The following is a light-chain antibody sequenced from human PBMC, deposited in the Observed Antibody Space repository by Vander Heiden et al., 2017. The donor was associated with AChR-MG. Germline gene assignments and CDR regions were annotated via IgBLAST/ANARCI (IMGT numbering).Light chain of an antibody. CDR3: QAWDSSTAVV. CDR2: QDS. V-gene: IGLV3-1*01. Sequence: SYELSQPHSVSVSPGQTASIPCSGDKLGDKHACWYQQKPGQSPVLVIYQDSKRPSGIPERFSGSNSGNTATLTISGTQAMDEADYYCQAWDSSTAVVFGGGTKLTVL. J-gene: IGLJ2*01. CDR1: KLGDKH.